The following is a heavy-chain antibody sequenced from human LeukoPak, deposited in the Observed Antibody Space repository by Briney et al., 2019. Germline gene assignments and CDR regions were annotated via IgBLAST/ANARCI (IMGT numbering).Heavy chain of an antibody. CDR1: GFTFSSYA. Sequence: GGTLRLSCAASGFTFSSYAMGWVRQAPGKGLEWVSAISGRDSSTYYADSVKGRFTISRYDSKNALYLQMNSLGAEDTALYYCARVGPPSVVTMTFDFWGQGTLVTVSS. D-gene: IGHD2-2*01. J-gene: IGHJ4*02. CDR3: ARVGPPSVVTMTFDF. V-gene: IGHV3-23*01. CDR2: ISGRDSST.